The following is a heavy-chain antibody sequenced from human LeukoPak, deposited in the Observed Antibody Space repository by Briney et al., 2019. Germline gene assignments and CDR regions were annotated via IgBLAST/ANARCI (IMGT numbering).Heavy chain of an antibody. CDR2: ISAYNGNT. Sequence: GASVKVSCKASGYTFTSYDISWVRQAPGQGLVWMGWISAYNGNTNYAQKLQGRVTMTTDTSTSTAYMELRSLRSDDTAVYYCARFLFTEPHFDYWGQGTLVTVSS. CDR3: ARFLFTEPHFDY. V-gene: IGHV1-18*01. D-gene: IGHD3-3*01. CDR1: GYTFTSYD. J-gene: IGHJ4*02.